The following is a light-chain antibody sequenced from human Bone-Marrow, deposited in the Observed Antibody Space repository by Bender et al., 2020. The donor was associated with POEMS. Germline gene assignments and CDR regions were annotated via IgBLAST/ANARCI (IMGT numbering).Light chain of an antibody. CDR3: ALFVASGVWV. CDR2: DTN. CDR1: SGSVSTSYY. J-gene: IGLJ3*02. V-gene: IGLV8-61*01. Sequence: QTVVTQEPSFSVSPGGTVTLTCALSSGSVSTSYYPSWYQQTPGRAPRTLITDTNTRYSGVPDRFSGFILGNKAALTITGAQADDESDYYCALFVASGVWVFGGGTKLTVL.